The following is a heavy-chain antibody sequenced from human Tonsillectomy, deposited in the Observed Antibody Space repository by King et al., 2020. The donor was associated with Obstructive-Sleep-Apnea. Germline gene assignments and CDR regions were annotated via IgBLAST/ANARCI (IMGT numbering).Heavy chain of an antibody. CDR1: GGAFSSYS. CDR3: ARGYSSASQFDY. CDR2: IIPILNAL. J-gene: IGHJ4*02. Sequence: QLVQSGAEVKRPGSSVKVSRKASGGAFSSYSFNWVRQAPGQGLEWMGGIIPILNALTYAQRFQDRVTITADESARTTYLELSSLRSDDTAVYFCARGYSSASQFDYWGQGTLLTVSS. V-gene: IGHV1-69*01. D-gene: IGHD6-6*01.